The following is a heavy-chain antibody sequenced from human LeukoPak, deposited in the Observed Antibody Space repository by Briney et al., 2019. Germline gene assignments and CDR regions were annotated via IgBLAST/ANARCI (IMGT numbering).Heavy chain of an antibody. CDR3: AREFSGNPGYYGMDV. CDR1: GHTFTGYY. Sequence: ASVKVSCKASGHTFTGYYMHWVRQAPGQGLEWMGWINPNSGGTNYAQKFQGRVTMTRDTSISTAYMELSRLRSDDTAVYYCAREFSGNPGYYGMDVWGQGTTVTVSS. J-gene: IGHJ6*02. CDR2: INPNSGGT. D-gene: IGHD3-10*01. V-gene: IGHV1-2*02.